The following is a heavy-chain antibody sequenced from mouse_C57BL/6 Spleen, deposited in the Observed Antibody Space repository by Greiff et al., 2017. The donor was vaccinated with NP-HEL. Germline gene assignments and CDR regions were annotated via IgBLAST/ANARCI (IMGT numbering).Heavy chain of an antibody. Sequence: QVQLQQPGAELVKPGASVKMSCKASGYTFTSYWITWVKQRPGQGLEWIGDLYPGSGSTNYNEKFKSKATLTVDTSSSTAYMQLSSLTSEDSAVYYCARRDGNYNAMDYWGQGTSVTVSS. CDR1: GYTFTSYW. J-gene: IGHJ4*01. CDR3: ARRDGNYNAMDY. D-gene: IGHD2-1*01. CDR2: LYPGSGST. V-gene: IGHV1-55*01.